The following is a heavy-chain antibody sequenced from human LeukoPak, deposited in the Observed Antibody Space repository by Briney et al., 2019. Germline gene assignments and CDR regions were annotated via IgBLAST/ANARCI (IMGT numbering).Heavy chain of an antibody. Sequence: GGSLRLSCAASGFTVSSNYMSWVRQAPGKGLEWVSVIYSGGSTYYADSVKGRFTISRDNSKNTLYLQMNSLRAEDTAVYYCAKDLPAYYYDSSGYQRPQTFDYWGQGTLVTVSS. V-gene: IGHV3-53*01. J-gene: IGHJ4*02. D-gene: IGHD3-22*01. CDR2: IYSGGST. CDR1: GFTVSSNY. CDR3: AKDLPAYYYDSSGYQRPQTFDY.